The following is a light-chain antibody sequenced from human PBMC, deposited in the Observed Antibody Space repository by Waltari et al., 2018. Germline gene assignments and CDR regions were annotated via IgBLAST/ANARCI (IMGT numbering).Light chain of an antibody. CDR3: CSHAGSYVI. V-gene: IGLV2-11*01. Sequence: QSALTQPRSVSGSPGQSVTISCTGTSSDVAGYKSVSWYQQHPGKAPKLMIYDVSERPSGVPDRFSGSKSGNTASLTISGLQAEDEADYYCCSHAGSYVIFGGGTKLTVL. CDR2: DVS. CDR1: SSDVAGYKS. J-gene: IGLJ2*01.